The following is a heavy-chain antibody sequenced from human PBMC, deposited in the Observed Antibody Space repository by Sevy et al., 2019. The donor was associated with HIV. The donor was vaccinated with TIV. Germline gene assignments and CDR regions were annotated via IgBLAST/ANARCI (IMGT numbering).Heavy chain of an antibody. CDR2: LVKDGGL. Sequence: GGSLRLSCAASGFTFSKYWMGWVRQAPGKGLEWVSFLVKDGGLDYAASVKGRFSISRDGSKTIVDLQMNDLKTEDTAVYNCTRWKGAQSVFDFWGQGALVTVSS. J-gene: IGHJ4*02. CDR3: TRWKGAQSVFDF. V-gene: IGHV3-49*04. D-gene: IGHD1-1*01. CDR1: GFTFSKYW.